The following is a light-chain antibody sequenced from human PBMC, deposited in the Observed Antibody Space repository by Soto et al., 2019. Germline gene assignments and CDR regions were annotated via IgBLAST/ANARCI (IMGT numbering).Light chain of an antibody. CDR2: GAS. CDR1: QTVSSN. Sequence: EIVMTQSPATLSVSPGEGATLSCRASQTVSSNLAWYQQKPGEAPRLLIYGASTRATGIPARFSGSGSGTEFTLTISSLQYEDFAVYYCHQYNNWPLTFGGGTKVEIK. CDR3: HQYNNWPLT. V-gene: IGKV3-15*01. J-gene: IGKJ4*01.